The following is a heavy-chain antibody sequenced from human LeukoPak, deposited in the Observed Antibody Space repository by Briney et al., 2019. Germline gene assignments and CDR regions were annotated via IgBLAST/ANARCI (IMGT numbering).Heavy chain of an antibody. CDR3: AKDRSGSTAEYFQH. D-gene: IGHD3-10*01. CDR1: GFTFSSYA. J-gene: IGHJ1*01. V-gene: IGHV3-23*01. Sequence: GGSLRLSCAASGFTFSSYAMSWVRQAPGKGLEWVSVISGSGYSTYYADSVKGRLTISRDNSKNTLYLQMNSLRAEDTAVYFCAKDRSGSTAEYFQHWGQGTLVTVSS. CDR2: ISGSGYST.